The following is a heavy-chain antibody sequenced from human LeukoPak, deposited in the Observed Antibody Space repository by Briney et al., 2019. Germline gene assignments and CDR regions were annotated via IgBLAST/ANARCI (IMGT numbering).Heavy chain of an antibody. CDR2: IYYSGST. J-gene: IGHJ4*02. Sequence: PSETLSLTCTVSGGSISSGDYYWSWIRQPPGMGLEWIGYIYYSGSTYYNPSLKSRVSISVDTSKNQFSLKLSSVTAADTAVYYCARAIAAAGTFFDYWGQGTLVTVSS. CDR1: GGSISSGDYY. D-gene: IGHD6-13*01. V-gene: IGHV4-30-4*08. CDR3: ARAIAAAGTFFDY.